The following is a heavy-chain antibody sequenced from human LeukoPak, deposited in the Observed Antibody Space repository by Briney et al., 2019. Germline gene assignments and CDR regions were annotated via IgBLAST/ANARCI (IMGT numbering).Heavy chain of an antibody. J-gene: IGHJ4*02. Sequence: PGGSLRLSCAASGFSLSTYGMTWVRQAPGKGLEWVSVISGSGDSTYYADSVKGRFTISRDNAKNSLYLQMNSLRAEDTAVYYCAREAHCSGGSCEDYWGQGTLVTVSS. CDR1: GFSLSTYG. D-gene: IGHD2-15*01. CDR2: ISGSGDST. V-gene: IGHV3-23*01. CDR3: AREAHCSGGSCEDY.